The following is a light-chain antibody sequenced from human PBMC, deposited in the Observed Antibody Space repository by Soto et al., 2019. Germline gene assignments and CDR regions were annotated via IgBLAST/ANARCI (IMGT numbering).Light chain of an antibody. V-gene: IGKV3-11*01. CDR1: QSVFNY. CDR2: DAS. CDR3: QQRSNWPRT. Sequence: ENILTQSPVTLSLSPGERATLSCRASQSVFNYLAWYQQRPGQSPRLLIYDASNRATGVPPRFSGSGSGTDFTLTISSLEPQDSVVYYCQQRSNWPRTFGQGTKVEI. J-gene: IGKJ1*01.